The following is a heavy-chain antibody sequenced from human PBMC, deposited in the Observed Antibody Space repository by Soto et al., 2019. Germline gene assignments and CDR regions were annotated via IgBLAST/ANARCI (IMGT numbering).Heavy chain of an antibody. CDR3: ARDLGIVVVPAAIKSGYYGMDV. Sequence: GASVKVSCKASGYTFTSYYMHCVRQAPGQGLEWMGIINPSGGSTSYAQKFQGRATMTRDTSTSTVYMELSSLRSEDTAVYYCARDLGIVVVPAAIKSGYYGMDVWGQGTTVTVSS. CDR2: INPSGGST. CDR1: GYTFTSYY. V-gene: IGHV1-46*01. D-gene: IGHD2-2*02. J-gene: IGHJ6*02.